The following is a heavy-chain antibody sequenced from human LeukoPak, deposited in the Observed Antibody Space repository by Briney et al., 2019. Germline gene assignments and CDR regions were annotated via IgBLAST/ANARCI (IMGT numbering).Heavy chain of an antibody. J-gene: IGHJ5*02. CDR1: GGSISSGGYY. CDR2: IYYSGST. V-gene: IGHV4-31*03. D-gene: IGHD2-2*02. CDR3: AREVVPAAIHNWFDP. Sequence: PSQTLSLTCTVSGGSISSGGYYWSWIRQHPGKGLEWIGYIYYSGSTYYNPSLKSRVTISVDTSKNQFSLKLSSVTAADTAVYYCAREVVPAAIHNWFDPWGQGTLVTVSS.